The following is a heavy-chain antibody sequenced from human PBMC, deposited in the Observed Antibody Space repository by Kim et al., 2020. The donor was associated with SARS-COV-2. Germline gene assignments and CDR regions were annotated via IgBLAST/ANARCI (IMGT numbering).Heavy chain of an antibody. CDR1: GFTFSSYW. D-gene: IGHD6-13*01. Sequence: GGSMRLSCAASGFTFSSYWMSWVRQAPGKGLEWVANIKQDGSEKYYVDSVKGRFTISRDNAKNSLYLQMNSLRAEDTAVYYCASLSGSSWYFDYWGQGTLVTVSS. CDR3: ASLSGSSWYFDY. V-gene: IGHV3-7*03. CDR2: IKQDGSEK. J-gene: IGHJ4*02.